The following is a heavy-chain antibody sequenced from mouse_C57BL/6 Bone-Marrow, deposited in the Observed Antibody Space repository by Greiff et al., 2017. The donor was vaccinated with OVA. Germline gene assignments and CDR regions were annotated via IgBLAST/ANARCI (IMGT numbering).Heavy chain of an antibody. V-gene: IGHV14-4*01. CDR3: TTHYGSSWGFAY. CDR1: GFNIKDDY. CDR2: IDPENGDT. Sequence: EVQLQQSGAELVRPGASVKLSCTASGFNIKDDYMHWVKQRPEQGLEWIGWIDPENGDTEYASKFQGKATITADTSSNTAYLQLSSLTSEDTAVYYCTTHYGSSWGFAYWGQGTLVTVSA. D-gene: IGHD1-1*01. J-gene: IGHJ3*01.